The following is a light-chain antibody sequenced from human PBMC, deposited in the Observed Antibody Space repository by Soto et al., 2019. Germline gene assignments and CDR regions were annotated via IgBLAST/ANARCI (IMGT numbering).Light chain of an antibody. CDR1: QSIGRY. V-gene: IGKV1-16*01. Sequence: DVQMTQSPPSLSASVGDRVTITCQSMQSIGRYLNWHHQTSGRAPKFLISAASSLQSGVPSRFSGRGSGTQFTLTISSLQHEDAATYYCQQYNTYLTWTFGQGTKV. J-gene: IGKJ1*01. CDR3: QQYNTYLTWT. CDR2: AAS.